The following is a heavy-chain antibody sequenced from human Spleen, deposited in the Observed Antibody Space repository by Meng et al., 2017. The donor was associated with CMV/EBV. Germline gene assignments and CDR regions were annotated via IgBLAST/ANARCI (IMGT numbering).Heavy chain of an antibody. CDR3: ARGDFWSGYYAPGFDY. CDR1: GGSFSGYY. Sequence: SETLSLTCAVYGGSFSGYYWSWIRQPPGKGLEWIGEINHSGSTNYNPSLKSRVTISVDTSKNQFSLKLSSVTAADTALYYCARGDFWSGYYAPGFDYWGQGTLVTVSS. V-gene: IGHV4-34*01. D-gene: IGHD3-3*01. J-gene: IGHJ4*02. CDR2: INHSGST.